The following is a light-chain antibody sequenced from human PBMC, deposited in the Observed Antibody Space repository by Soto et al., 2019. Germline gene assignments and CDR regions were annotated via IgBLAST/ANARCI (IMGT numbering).Light chain of an antibody. CDR1: TSNIGNNA. CDR2: YDD. CDR3: AAWDDSLNGPV. Sequence: QSVLTQPPSVSDAPRQRVTISCSGTTSNIGNNAVNWYQQFPGKAPKLLIFYDDLLPSGVSDRFSGSKSGTSASLAISGLQSEDEADYYCAAWDDSLNGPVFGGGTKLTVL. J-gene: IGLJ2*01. V-gene: IGLV1-36*01.